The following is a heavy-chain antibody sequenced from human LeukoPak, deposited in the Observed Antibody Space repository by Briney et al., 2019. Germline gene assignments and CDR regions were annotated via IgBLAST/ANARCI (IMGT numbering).Heavy chain of an antibody. J-gene: IGHJ6*03. Sequence: SETLSLTCTVSGGSISSNSYYWGWIRQPPGKGLEWIGSIYYSGSTYYNPSLKSRVTISVDTSKNQFSLKLSSVTAADTAVYYCARALGSSRLYYYYMDVWGKGTTVTVSS. V-gene: IGHV4-39*07. CDR1: GGSISSNSYY. CDR2: IYYSGST. D-gene: IGHD6-13*01. CDR3: ARALGSSRLYYYYMDV.